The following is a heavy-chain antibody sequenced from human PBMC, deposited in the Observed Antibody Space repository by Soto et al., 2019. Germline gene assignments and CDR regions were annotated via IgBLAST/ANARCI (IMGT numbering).Heavy chain of an antibody. Sequence: SDTLSLTCTFSVFSIISIIYYWCFIRQPPGKGLEWIGSIYYSGSTYYNPSLKSRVTISVDTSKNQFSLKLSSVTAADTAVYYCARYTSRRCFTKWFEQWGQGTLVNVSS. J-gene: IGHJ5*02. CDR2: IYYSGST. D-gene: IGHD3-16*01. V-gene: IGHV4-39*01. CDR3: ARYTSRRCFTKWFEQ. CDR1: VFSIISIIYY.